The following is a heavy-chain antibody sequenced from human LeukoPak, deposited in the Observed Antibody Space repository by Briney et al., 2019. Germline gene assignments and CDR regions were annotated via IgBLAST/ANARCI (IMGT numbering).Heavy chain of an antibody. J-gene: IGHJ4*02. Sequence: NASETLSLTCAVYGGSFSGYYWSWIRQPPGKGLEWIGEINHSGSTNYNPSLKSRVTISVDTSKNQFSLKLSSVTAADTAVYYCARWSWDSSGYFRGYFDYWGQGTLVTVSS. CDR3: ARWSWDSSGYFRGYFDY. CDR1: GGSFSGYY. D-gene: IGHD3-22*01. CDR2: INHSGST. V-gene: IGHV4-34*01.